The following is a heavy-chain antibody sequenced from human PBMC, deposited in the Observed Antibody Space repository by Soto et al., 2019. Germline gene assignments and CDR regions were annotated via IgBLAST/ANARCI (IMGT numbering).Heavy chain of an antibody. CDR3: ARVGSRYFDWLHSMDV. J-gene: IGHJ6*02. D-gene: IGHD3-9*01. Sequence: PSETLSLTCTVSGGSISSSSYYWGWIRQPPGKGLEWIGSIYYSGSTYYNPSLKSRVTISVDTSKNQFSLNLSSVTAADTAVYYCARVGSRYFDWLHSMDVWGQGTTVTVSS. CDR2: IYYSGST. CDR1: GGSISSSSYY. V-gene: IGHV4-39*01.